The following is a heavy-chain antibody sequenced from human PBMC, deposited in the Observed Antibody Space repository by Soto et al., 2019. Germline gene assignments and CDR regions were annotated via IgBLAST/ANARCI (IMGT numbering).Heavy chain of an antibody. V-gene: IGHV4-59*01. D-gene: IGHD3-10*01. CDR3: ARDWDSSGLFDP. CDR1: GASITTYY. J-gene: IGHJ5*02. Sequence: ASETLSLTCSVSGASITTYYWSWIRQPPGKGLEWIGSISYSGSTKYNPSLESRVMISLDTSKNQFPLRLTSVTAADTALYYCARDWDSSGLFDPWGQGALVTVSS. CDR2: ISYSGST.